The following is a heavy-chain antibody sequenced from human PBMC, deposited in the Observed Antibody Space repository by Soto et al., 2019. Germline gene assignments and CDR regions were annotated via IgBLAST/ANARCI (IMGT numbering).Heavy chain of an antibody. CDR2: ISWNSGSI. Sequence: GGSLRLSCAASGVTFSSYWMHWVRQAPGKGLEWVSGISWNSGSIGYADSVKGRFTISRDNAKNSLYLQMNSLRAEDTALYYCAKDRIQLWPSYYYGMDVWGQGTTVTVSS. J-gene: IGHJ6*02. V-gene: IGHV3-9*01. D-gene: IGHD5-18*01. CDR1: GVTFSSYW. CDR3: AKDRIQLWPSYYYGMDV.